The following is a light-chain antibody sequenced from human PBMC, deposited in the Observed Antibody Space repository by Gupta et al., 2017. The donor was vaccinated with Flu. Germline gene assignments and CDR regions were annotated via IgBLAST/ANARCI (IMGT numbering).Light chain of an antibody. CDR2: DAS. Sequence: VLTQSPATLSLSPGERATLTCRASQSVSSYFAWFQQKPGQAPRRLIYDASDRATGIPARFSGSGSGTDFTLKISSVDPEDVAVYYCNQCRHWPWAFGHGTTVEIK. V-gene: IGKV3-11*01. CDR3: NQCRHWPWA. J-gene: IGKJ1*01. CDR1: QSVSSY.